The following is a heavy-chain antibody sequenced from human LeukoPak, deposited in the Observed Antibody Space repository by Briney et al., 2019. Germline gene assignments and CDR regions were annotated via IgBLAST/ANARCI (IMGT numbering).Heavy chain of an antibody. Sequence: SETLSLTCTVSGGSISSSSYYWGWIRQPPGKGLEWIGSIYYSGSAYYNPSLKSRVTISVDTSKNQFSLKLSSVTAADTAVYYCARGGYYGSGNDFRFDPWGQGTLVTVSS. V-gene: IGHV4-39*07. CDR2: IYYSGSA. J-gene: IGHJ5*02. CDR1: GGSISSSSYY. CDR3: ARGGYYGSGNDFRFDP. D-gene: IGHD3-10*01.